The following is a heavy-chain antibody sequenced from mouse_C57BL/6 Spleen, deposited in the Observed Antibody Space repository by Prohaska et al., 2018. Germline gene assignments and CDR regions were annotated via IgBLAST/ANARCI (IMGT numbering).Heavy chain of an antibody. Sequence: QIQLQQSGPELVQPGASVKISCKASGYTFTDYYINWVKQRPGQGLEWIGWIYPGSGNTKYNEKFKGKATLTVDTSSSTAYMQRSSLTSEDSAVYFCARRYYYGSSYGYFDVWGTGTTVTVSS. D-gene: IGHD1-1*01. CDR2: IYPGSGNT. V-gene: IGHV1-84*01. CDR3: ARRYYYGSSYGYFDV. CDR1: GYTFTDYY. J-gene: IGHJ1*03.